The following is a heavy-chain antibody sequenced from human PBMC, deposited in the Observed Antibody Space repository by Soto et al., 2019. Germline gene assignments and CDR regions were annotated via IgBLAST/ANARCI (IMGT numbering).Heavy chain of an antibody. CDR3: AKPLSGDFLRFDP. CDR1: GGSISSYY. J-gene: IGHJ5*02. Sequence: SETLSLTCTVSGGSISSYYWSWIRQPPGKGLEWIGYIYYSGSTNYNPSLKSRVTISVDTSKNQFSLKLSSVTAADTAVYYCAKPLSGDFLRFDPWGQGTLVTVSS. V-gene: IGHV4-59*01. CDR2: IYYSGST. D-gene: IGHD2-21*01.